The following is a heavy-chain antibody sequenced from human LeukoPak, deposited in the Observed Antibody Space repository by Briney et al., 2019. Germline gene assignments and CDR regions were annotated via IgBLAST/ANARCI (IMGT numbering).Heavy chain of an antibody. CDR3: ARERYYYDSSGYHSDAFDI. D-gene: IGHD3-22*01. CDR2: IYTSGST. J-gene: IGHJ3*02. V-gene: IGHV4-4*07. Sequence: SETLSLTCTVSGGCISSYYWSWIRQPAGKGLEWIGRIYTSGSTNYNPSLKSRVTMSVDTSKNQLSLKLSSVTAADTAVYYCARERYYYDSSGYHSDAFDIWGQGTMVTVSS. CDR1: GGCISSYY.